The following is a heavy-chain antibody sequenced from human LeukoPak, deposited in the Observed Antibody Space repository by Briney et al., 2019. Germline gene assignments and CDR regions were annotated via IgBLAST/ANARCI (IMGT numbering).Heavy chain of an antibody. D-gene: IGHD6-13*01. CDR1: GGSISSYY. V-gene: IGHV4-59*08. Sequence: SETLSLTCTVSGGSISSYYWSWIRQPPGKGPEWIGYIYYSRSTNYNPSLKSRVTISVDTSKNQFSLKLSSVTAADTAVYYCATAAAAGTRGAFDIWGQGTMVTVSS. CDR2: IYYSRST. J-gene: IGHJ3*02. CDR3: ATAAAAGTRGAFDI.